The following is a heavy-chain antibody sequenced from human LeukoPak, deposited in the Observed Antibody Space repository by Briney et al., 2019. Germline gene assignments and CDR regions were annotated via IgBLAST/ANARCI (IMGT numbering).Heavy chain of an antibody. D-gene: IGHD3-9*01. V-gene: IGHV5-51*01. CDR1: GYSFTSYW. CDR3: ARLDYDILTGYPISQYFFDY. J-gene: IGHJ4*02. CDR2: IYPSDSDT. Sequence: GSLKISCKGSGYSFTSYWIGWVRQMPGKGLEWMGIIYPSDSDTRYSPSFQGQVTISADKSISTAYLQWSSLKASDTAMYYCARLDYDILTGYPISQYFFDYWGQGTLVTVSS.